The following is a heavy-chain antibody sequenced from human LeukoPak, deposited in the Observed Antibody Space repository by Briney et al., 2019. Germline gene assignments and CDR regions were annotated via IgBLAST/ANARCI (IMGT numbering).Heavy chain of an antibody. CDR2: ISGSGGST. V-gene: IGHV3-23*01. Sequence: GGSLRLSCAASGFTFSSYAMSWVRQAPGKGLEWVSAISGSGGSTYYADSVKGRFTISRDNSKNTLYLQMNSLRAEDTAVYYCAKDQWRIQLWLPLFDYWGQGTLVTVSS. CDR1: GFTFSSYA. CDR3: AKDQWRIQLWLPLFDY. J-gene: IGHJ4*02. D-gene: IGHD5-18*01.